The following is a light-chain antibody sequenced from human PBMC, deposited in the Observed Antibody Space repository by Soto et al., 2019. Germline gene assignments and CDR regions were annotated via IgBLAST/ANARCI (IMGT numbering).Light chain of an antibody. CDR2: GTS. CDR3: QQYNSYSPLT. Sequence: DVHMTQSPSSVSASLGDIVTITWRASQDISAWLIWYQQKPGKPPKLLISGTSSLQSGVPSRFSGSGSGTEFTLTISSLQPDDFATYYCQQYNSYSPLTFGGGSKV. CDR1: QDISAW. V-gene: IGKV1-5*01. J-gene: IGKJ4*01.